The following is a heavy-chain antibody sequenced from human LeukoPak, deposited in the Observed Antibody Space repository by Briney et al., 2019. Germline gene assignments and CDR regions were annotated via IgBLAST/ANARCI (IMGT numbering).Heavy chain of an antibody. Sequence: GASVKVSCKASGGTFSSYAISWVRQAPGQGLEWMGWINPNSGGTNYAQKFQGRVTMTRDTSISTAYMELSRLRSDDTAVYYCARDQWLRRKAFDIWGQGTMVTVSS. CDR3: ARDQWLRRKAFDI. CDR2: INPNSGGT. CDR1: GGTFSSYA. D-gene: IGHD5-12*01. J-gene: IGHJ3*02. V-gene: IGHV1-2*02.